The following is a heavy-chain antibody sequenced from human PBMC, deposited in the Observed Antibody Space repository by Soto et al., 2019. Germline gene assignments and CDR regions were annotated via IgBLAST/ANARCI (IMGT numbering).Heavy chain of an antibody. CDR3: ARLYYDFWSGYYLYYFDY. Sequence: SETLSLTCTVSGGSISSSSYYWGWIRQPPGKGLEWIGSIYYSGSTYYNPSLKSRVTISVDTSKSQFPLKLSSVTAADTAVYYCARLYYDFWSGYYLYYFDYWGQGTLVTVSS. CDR1: GGSISSSSYY. D-gene: IGHD3-3*01. J-gene: IGHJ4*02. V-gene: IGHV4-39*01. CDR2: IYYSGST.